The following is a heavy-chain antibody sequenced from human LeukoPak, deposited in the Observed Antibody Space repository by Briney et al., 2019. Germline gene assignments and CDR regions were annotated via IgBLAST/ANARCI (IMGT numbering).Heavy chain of an antibody. D-gene: IGHD2/OR15-2a*01. V-gene: IGHV3-23*01. Sequence: GGSLRLSCAASGFTFSSYSMNWVRQAPGKGLEWVSAISGSGGSTYYANSVKGRFTISRDNSRNTLCLQMNSLRAEDTAVYYCAKGQVFQCDYWGQGTLVTVSS. CDR3: AKGQVFQCDY. J-gene: IGHJ4*02. CDR2: ISGSGGST. CDR1: GFTFSSYS.